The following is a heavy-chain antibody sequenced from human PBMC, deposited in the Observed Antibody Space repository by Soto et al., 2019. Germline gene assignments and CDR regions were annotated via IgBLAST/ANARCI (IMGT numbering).Heavy chain of an antibody. D-gene: IGHD3-10*01. V-gene: IGHV4-59*01. Sequence: QMQLQESGPGLVKPSETLSLTCIVSGDSISTYYWSWIRQPPGKGLEWIGYLYDSGSTHYNPALRSRVTISVDTSKNQFSLKLTSVTAADTAVYYCARENYYGSGTYFRLDVWGQGTRVTVSS. CDR3: ARENYYGSGTYFRLDV. CDR1: GDSISTYY. CDR2: LYDSGST. J-gene: IGHJ6*02.